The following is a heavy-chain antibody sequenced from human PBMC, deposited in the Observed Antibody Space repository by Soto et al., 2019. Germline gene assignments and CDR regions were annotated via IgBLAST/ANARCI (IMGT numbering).Heavy chain of an antibody. Sequence: PSETLSLTCAVYGGSFSGYYWSWIRQPPGKGLEWIGEINHSGSTNYNPSLKSRVTISVDTSTNQFSLKLSSVTAADTAAYYCARAKYDFWSGYHYYYYYGMDVWGQGTTVTVSS. CDR3: ARAKYDFWSGYHYYYYYGMDV. CDR2: INHSGST. CDR1: GGSFSGYY. D-gene: IGHD3-3*01. V-gene: IGHV4-34*01. J-gene: IGHJ6*02.